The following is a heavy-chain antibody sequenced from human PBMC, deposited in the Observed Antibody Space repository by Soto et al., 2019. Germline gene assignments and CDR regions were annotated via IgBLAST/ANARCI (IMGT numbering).Heavy chain of an antibody. J-gene: IGHJ4*02. V-gene: IGHV3-20*04. CDR3: VRDLGCISTSCHAHFDF. CDR1: GITFKDYG. D-gene: IGHD2-2*01. Sequence: GGSLRLSCAVSGITFKDYGMSWVRQAPGKGLQWVAGINWNGSSSKYYADSVKGRFTISRDNAKKSVYLQMNSLRDEDTAVYYCVRDLGCISTSCHAHFDFWGQGTLVTVSS. CDR2: INWNGSSSK.